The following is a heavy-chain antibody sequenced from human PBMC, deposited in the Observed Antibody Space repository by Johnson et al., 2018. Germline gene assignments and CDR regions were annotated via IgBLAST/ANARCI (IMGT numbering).Heavy chain of an antibody. Sequence: QVQLVQSGGGLVKPGGSLRLSCAASGFTFSDYYMSWIRQAPGKGLEWVSYISSISSNIYYADSVKGRFTISRDNAKNSLYLQMNSLRAEDTAVYYCARSTMVVVGRVEYFHPWGQGTLVTVSS. CDR2: ISSISSNI. CDR3: ARSTMVVVGRVEYFHP. CDR1: GFTFSDYY. J-gene: IGHJ1*01. V-gene: IGHV3-11*04. D-gene: IGHD3-22*01.